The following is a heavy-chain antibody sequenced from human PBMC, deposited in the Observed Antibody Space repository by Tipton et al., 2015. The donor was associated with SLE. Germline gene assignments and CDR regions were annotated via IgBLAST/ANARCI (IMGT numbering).Heavy chain of an antibody. Sequence: LRLSCTVSGAPFSTDYGSWIRQPPGKGLEWIGYIYYSGSTNYNPSLKSRVTLLVDTSKNQFSLRLNSVTAADTAVYYCARLRYSGYDVYYSDYWGQGTLVTFSS. D-gene: IGHD5-12*01. CDR3: ARLRYSGYDVYYSDY. J-gene: IGHJ4*02. V-gene: IGHV4-59*01. CDR2: IYYSGST. CDR1: GAPFSTDY.